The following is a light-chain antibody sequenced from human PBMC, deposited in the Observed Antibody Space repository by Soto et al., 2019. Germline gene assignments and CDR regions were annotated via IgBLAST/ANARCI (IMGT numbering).Light chain of an antibody. CDR1: SSDVGSYNL. J-gene: IGLJ1*01. CDR2: EGS. Sequence: QSVLTQPASVSGSPVQSITISFTGTSSDVGSYNLVSWYQQHPGKAPKLMIYEGSKRPSGVSNRFSGSKSGNTASLTISGLQAEDEADYYCCSYAGSSTPYVFGTGTKVTVL. CDR3: CSYAGSSTPYV. V-gene: IGLV2-23*01.